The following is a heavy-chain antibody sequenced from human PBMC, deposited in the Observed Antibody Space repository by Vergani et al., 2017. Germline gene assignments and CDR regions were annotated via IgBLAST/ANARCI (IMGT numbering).Heavy chain of an antibody. Sequence: QVQLVQSGAEVKKPGASVKVSCKASGYTFTSYYMHWVRQAPGQGLEWMGIINPSGGSTSYAQKFQGRVTMTRDTSTITVYMELSSLRSEDTAVYYCARSEVGAERLGNFDYWGQGTLVTVSS. CDR3: ARSEVGAERLGNFDY. D-gene: IGHD1-26*01. V-gene: IGHV1-46*01. J-gene: IGHJ4*02. CDR1: GYTFTSYY. CDR2: INPSGGST.